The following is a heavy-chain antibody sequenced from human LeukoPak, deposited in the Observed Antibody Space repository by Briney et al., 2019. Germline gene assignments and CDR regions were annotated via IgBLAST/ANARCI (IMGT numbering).Heavy chain of an antibody. CDR2: MNPNSGNT. D-gene: IGHD2-15*01. Sequence: ASVKVSCKASGYTFTSYDINWVRQATGQGLEWMGWMNPNSGNTGYAQKFQGRVTITRNTSISTAYMELSSLRSEDTAVYYCAVVADPSAFDIWGQGTMVTVSS. CDR1: GYTFTSYD. V-gene: IGHV1-8*03. CDR3: AVVADPSAFDI. J-gene: IGHJ3*02.